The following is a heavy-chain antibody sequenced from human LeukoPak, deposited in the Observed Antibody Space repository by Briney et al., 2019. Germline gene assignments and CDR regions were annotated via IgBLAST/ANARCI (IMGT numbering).Heavy chain of an antibody. CDR1: GGSVTSGGHY. V-gene: IGHV4-30-4*01. Sequence: SQTLSLTCTVAGGSVTSGGHYWSWIRQSPGKGLEWIGQITYSGRTYYRPSLQSRLGISLDASRNQFSLRLDSVTAADTAVYYCARGGPLGTPYTVWGQGTVIAVSS. J-gene: IGHJ1*01. D-gene: IGHD1-1*01. CDR2: ITYSGRT. CDR3: ARGGPLGTPYTV.